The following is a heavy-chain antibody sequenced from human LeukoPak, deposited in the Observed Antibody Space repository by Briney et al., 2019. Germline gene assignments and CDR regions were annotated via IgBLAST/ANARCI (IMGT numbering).Heavy chain of an antibody. CDR3: ARVRIGYYGSGTRTNWFDP. CDR1: GGSFSGYY. D-gene: IGHD3-10*01. Sequence: SETLSLTCAVSGGSFSGYYWSWIRQPPGKGLEWIGEINHSGSTNYNPSLKSRVTISVDTSKNQFSLKLSSVTAADTAVYYCARVRIGYYGSGTRTNWFDPWGQGTLVTVSS. CDR2: INHSGST. J-gene: IGHJ5*02. V-gene: IGHV4-34*01.